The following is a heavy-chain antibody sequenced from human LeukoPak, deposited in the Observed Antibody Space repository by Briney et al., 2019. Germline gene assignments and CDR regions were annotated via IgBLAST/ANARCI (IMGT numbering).Heavy chain of an antibody. CDR3: AKDTGH. V-gene: IGHV3-9*01. CDR2: ISWNSGSI. Sequence: GGSLRLSCAASGFTFDDYAMRWVRQAPGKGLEWVSGISWNSGSIGYADSVKGRFTISRDNAKSSLYLQMNSLRAEDTALYYCAKDTGHWGQGTLVTVSS. CDR1: GFTFDDYA. J-gene: IGHJ4*02.